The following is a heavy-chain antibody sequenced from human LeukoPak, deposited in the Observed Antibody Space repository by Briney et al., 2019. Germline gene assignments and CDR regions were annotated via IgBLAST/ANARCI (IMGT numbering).Heavy chain of an antibody. CDR2: IYTSGST. V-gene: IGHV4-4*07. D-gene: IGHD2-15*01. CDR1: GGSISSYY. CDR3: ARDSPRYCSGGSCYSYMSAFDI. Sequence: PSETLSLTCTVSGGSISSYYWSWIRQPAGKGLEWIARIYTSGSTNYNPSLQSRVTMSVDTSKNQFALKLSSVTAADRAVYYCARDSPRYCSGGSCYSYMSAFDIWGQGTMVTLSS. J-gene: IGHJ3*02.